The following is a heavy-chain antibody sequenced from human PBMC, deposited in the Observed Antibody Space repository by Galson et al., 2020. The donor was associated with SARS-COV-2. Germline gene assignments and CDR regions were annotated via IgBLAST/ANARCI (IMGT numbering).Heavy chain of an antibody. V-gene: IGHV4-39*01. Sequence: ESSETLSLTCTVSGGSISSSSYYWGWIRQPPGKGLEWIRSIYYSGSTYYNPSLKSRVTISVDTSKNQFSLKLSSVTAADTAVYYCARQGRRGRDAFDIWGQGTMVTVSS. J-gene: IGHJ3*02. CDR2: IYYSGST. CDR3: ARQGRRGRDAFDI. CDR1: GGSISSSSYY. D-gene: IGHD3-10*01.